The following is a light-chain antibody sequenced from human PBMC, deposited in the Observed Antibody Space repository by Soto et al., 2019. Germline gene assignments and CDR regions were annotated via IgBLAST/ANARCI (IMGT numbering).Light chain of an antibody. Sequence: EIRLTQSPSSLSASVGDRVTIACRASHDINNFLAWFQQRPGKVPELLMYASSSLKSGVPSRFSGSGSGTDFPLTIDGLQPEDFATYFCQNYNSVPYTFGQGTKLEI. J-gene: IGKJ2*01. V-gene: IGKV1-27*01. CDR3: QNYNSVPYT. CDR2: ASS. CDR1: HDINNF.